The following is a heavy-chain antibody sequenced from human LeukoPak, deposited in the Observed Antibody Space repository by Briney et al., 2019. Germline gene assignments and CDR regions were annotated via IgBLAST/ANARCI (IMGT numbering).Heavy chain of an antibody. CDR2: ISSGSSYI. V-gene: IGHV3-21*01. CDR3: AREGAAVGTDAFDI. CDR1: GFTFSSYS. D-gene: IGHD6-13*01. Sequence: GGSLRLSCAASGFTFSSYSMNWVRQAPGKGLEWVSSISSGSSYIYYADSVKGRFTISRDNAKNSLYLQMNSLRAEDTAVYYCAREGAAVGTDAFDIWGQGTMVTVSS. J-gene: IGHJ3*02.